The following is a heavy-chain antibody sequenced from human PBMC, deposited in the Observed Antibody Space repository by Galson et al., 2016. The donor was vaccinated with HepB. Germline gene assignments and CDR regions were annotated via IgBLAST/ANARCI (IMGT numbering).Heavy chain of an antibody. CDR3: ARNRHCSGGSCYGA. CDR1: GFTFKTYA. D-gene: IGHD2-15*01. Sequence: SLRLSCAASGFTFKTYAMTWVRQAPGKGLECDATISGNGIGTAYAGAVKGRFTISRDSSKNTLYLQMNSLRAEETAVHYCARNRHCSGGSCYGAWGQGILVTVSS. CDR2: ISGNGIGT. J-gene: IGHJ5*02. V-gene: IGHV3-23*01.